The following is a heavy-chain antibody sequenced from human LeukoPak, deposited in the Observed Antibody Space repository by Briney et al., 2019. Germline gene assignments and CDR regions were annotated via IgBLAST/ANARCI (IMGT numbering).Heavy chain of an antibody. Sequence: ASVKVSCKASGYTFTSYDINWVRQATGQGLEWMGWMNPNSGNTGYAQKFQGRVTMTRNTSISTAYMELSSLRSGDTAVYYCARGQMSSGWFYYYYYGMDVWGQGTTVTVSS. CDR1: GYTFTSYD. CDR2: MNPNSGNT. J-gene: IGHJ6*02. V-gene: IGHV1-8*01. CDR3: ARGQMSSGWFYYYYYGMDV. D-gene: IGHD6-19*01.